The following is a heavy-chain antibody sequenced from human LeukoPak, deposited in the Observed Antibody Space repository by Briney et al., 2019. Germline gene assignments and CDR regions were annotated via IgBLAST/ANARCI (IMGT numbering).Heavy chain of an antibody. Sequence: SETLSLTCTVSGGSISSGGYYWSWIRQHSGKGLEWIGHIYYSGSTTYNPSLKSRVTISVDTSKNRFSLKLSSVTAADTAVYYCARDKSADYWGQGTLITVSS. CDR3: ARDKSADY. CDR2: IYYSGST. J-gene: IGHJ4*02. V-gene: IGHV4-61*08. CDR1: GGSISSGGYY.